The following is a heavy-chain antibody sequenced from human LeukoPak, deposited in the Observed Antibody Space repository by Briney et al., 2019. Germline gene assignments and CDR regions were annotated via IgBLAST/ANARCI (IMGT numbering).Heavy chain of an antibody. CDR2: ISWNSGSI. V-gene: IGHV3-9*01. J-gene: IGHJ4*02. CDR3: AKDFHYYDTRGLLDY. CDR1: VFTLDDYA. D-gene: IGHD3-22*01. Sequence: PGGSLRLSRAASVFTLDDYAMHWVRQAPGKGLEWVSGISWNSGSISYADSVKGRFTISRDNAKNSLYLQMNSLRAEDTALYYCAKDFHYYDTRGLLDYWGQGTLFTVSS.